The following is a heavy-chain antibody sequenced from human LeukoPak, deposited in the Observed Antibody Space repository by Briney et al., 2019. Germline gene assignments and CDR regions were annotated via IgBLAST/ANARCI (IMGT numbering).Heavy chain of an antibody. CDR2: IYFSGST. D-gene: IGHD3-22*01. J-gene: IGHJ3*02. CDR3: VGDDSSGYFDAFDI. V-gene: IGHV4-59*01. CDR1: GGSISSYY. Sequence: SETLSLTCTVSGGSISSYYWSWIRQPPGGGLEWIGYIYFSGSTNYNPSLKSRVTISVDTSKNQFSLKLSSVIAADTAVYYCVGDDSSGYFDAFDIWGQGTMVTVSS.